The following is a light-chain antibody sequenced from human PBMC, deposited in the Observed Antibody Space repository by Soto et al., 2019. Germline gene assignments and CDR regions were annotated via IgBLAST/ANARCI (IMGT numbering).Light chain of an antibody. CDR1: SSNIGAGYD. CDR2: GNS. J-gene: IGLJ2*01. Sequence: QPVLTQPPSVSGAPGQRVTISCTGSSSNIGAGYDVHWYQQLPGTAPKLRISGNSNRPSGVPDRFSGSKSVTSASLAITGLQAEDEADYYCQSYDSSLSGYVVFGGGTKLTVL. CDR3: QSYDSSLSGYVV. V-gene: IGLV1-40*01.